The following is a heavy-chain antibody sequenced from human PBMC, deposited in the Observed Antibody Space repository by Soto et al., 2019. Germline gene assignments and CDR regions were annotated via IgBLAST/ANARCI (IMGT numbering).Heavy chain of an antibody. CDR1: GFTFSSYA. J-gene: IGHJ4*02. V-gene: IGHV3-23*01. D-gene: IGHD2-21*02. CDR2: ISGSGGST. CDR3: AKDQWLYCGGDCYPTPLPRFDY. Sequence: PGGSLRLSCAASGFTFSSYAMSWVRQAPGKGLEWVSAISGSGGSTYYADSVKGRFTISRDNSKNTLYLQMNSLRAEDTAVYYCAKDQWLYCGGDCYPTPLPRFDYWGQGTLVTVSS.